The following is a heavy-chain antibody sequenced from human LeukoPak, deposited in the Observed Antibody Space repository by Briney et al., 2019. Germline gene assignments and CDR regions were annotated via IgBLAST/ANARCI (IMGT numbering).Heavy chain of an antibody. Sequence: GGSLRLSCAASGFTFSSYTLIWVRQAPGKGLEWVSSISGSDSYIYYADSVKGRFTISRDNAKNSLYLQMNSLRAEDTAVYYCARYVVYGSGKYYFDYWGQGTLVTVSS. CDR2: ISGSDSYI. CDR3: ARYVVYGSGKYYFDY. V-gene: IGHV3-21*01. J-gene: IGHJ4*02. CDR1: GFTFSSYT. D-gene: IGHD3-10*01.